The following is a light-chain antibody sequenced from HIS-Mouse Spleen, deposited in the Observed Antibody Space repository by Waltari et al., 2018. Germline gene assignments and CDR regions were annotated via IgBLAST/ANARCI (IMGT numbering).Light chain of an antibody. CDR1: SSDVGGYNH. V-gene: IGLV2-11*01. CDR3: CSYAGSYTGV. J-gene: IGLJ1*01. Sequence: QSALTQPRSVSGYPGQSVTISCTGPSSDVGGYNHVSWYQQHPGKAPKLMIYDVSKRPSGVPDRFSGSKSGNTASLTICGLQAEDEADYYCCSYAGSYTGVFGTGTKVTVL. CDR2: DVS.